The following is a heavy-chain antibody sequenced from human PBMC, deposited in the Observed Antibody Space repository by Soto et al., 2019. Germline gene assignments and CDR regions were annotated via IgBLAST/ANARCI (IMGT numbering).Heavy chain of an antibody. CDR3: ARDLEPTDYYGSGSNRPFYYYYGMDV. V-gene: IGHV4-31*03. D-gene: IGHD3-10*01. CDR1: GGSISSGGYY. Sequence: SETLSLTCTVSGGSISSGGYYWSWIRQHPGKGLEWIGYIYYSGSTYYNPSLKSRVTISVDTSKNQFSLKLSSVTAADTAVYYCARDLEPTDYYGSGSNRPFYYYYGMDVWGQGTTVTVSS. CDR2: IYYSGST. J-gene: IGHJ6*02.